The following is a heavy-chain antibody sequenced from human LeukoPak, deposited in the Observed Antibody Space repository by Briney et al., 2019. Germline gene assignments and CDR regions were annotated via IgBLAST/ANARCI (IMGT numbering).Heavy chain of an antibody. CDR3: ARGSSGAFDI. Sequence: PGGSLRLSCAASGFTFSSYWMDWVRQAPGKGLQWVATIKPDGSEKYYADSVKGRFTISRDNAKNSLDLQMSSLRAEDTAGYYCARGSSGAFDIWGQGATVTVSS. CDR2: IKPDGSEK. CDR1: GFTFSSYW. V-gene: IGHV3-7*04. J-gene: IGHJ3*02.